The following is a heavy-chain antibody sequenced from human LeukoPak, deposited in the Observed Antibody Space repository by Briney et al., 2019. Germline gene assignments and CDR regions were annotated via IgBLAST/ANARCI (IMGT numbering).Heavy chain of an antibody. D-gene: IGHD6-6*01. Sequence: GESLKISCKGSGYSFTSYWIGWVRQMPGKGLEGMGIIYPGDSDTRYSPSFQGQVTISADKSISTAYLQWSSLKASDTAMYYCAKSSSSSPTNYSYYAMDVWGQGTTVTVSS. CDR1: GYSFTSYW. V-gene: IGHV5-51*01. CDR3: AKSSSSSPTNYSYYAMDV. J-gene: IGHJ6*02. CDR2: IYPGDSDT.